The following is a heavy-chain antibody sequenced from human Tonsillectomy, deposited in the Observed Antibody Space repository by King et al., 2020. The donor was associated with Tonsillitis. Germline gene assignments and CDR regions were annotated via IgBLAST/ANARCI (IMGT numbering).Heavy chain of an antibody. Sequence: VQLQESGPGLVKPSETLSLTCNVSGGSISNTNYFWGWIRQPPGKGLEWIGSIHYIGSTYYSPSLKSRVTTSLDTSKNQFSLKVNSVTAADTAVYYCARHFQYNYGWYGFSELWGQGTLVTVSS. CDR1: GGSISNTNYF. CDR2: IHYIGST. V-gene: IGHV4-39*07. D-gene: IGHD6-19*01. CDR3: ARHFQYNYGWYGFSEL. J-gene: IGHJ4*02.